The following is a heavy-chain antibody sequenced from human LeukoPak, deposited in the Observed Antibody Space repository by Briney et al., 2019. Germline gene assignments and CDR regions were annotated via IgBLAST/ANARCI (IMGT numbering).Heavy chain of an antibody. V-gene: IGHV3-48*03. Sequence: GGSLRLSCAASGFTFDDYGMSWVRQAPGKGLEWVSYISGSGSAIYYADSVRGRFAISRDNAKNSLYLQMNSLRAEDTAVYYCAMEGELGNFDAFGIWGQGTMVTVSS. CDR1: GFTFDDYG. CDR2: ISGSGSAI. D-gene: IGHD7-27*01. CDR3: AMEGELGNFDAFGI. J-gene: IGHJ3*02.